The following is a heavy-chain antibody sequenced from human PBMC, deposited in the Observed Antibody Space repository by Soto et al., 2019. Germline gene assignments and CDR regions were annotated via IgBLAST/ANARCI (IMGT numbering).Heavy chain of an antibody. V-gene: IGHV4-39*07. CDR1: GGSISSSSYY. J-gene: IGHJ6*02. Sequence: SETLSLTCTVSGGSISSSSYYWGWIRQPPGKGLEWIGSIYYSGSTYYNPSIKSRVTISVDTSKNQFSLKLSSVTAADTAVYYCARDVDGGYQLLYYYYGMDVWGQGTTVTVSS. CDR3: ARDVDGGYQLLYYYYGMDV. D-gene: IGHD2-2*01. CDR2: IYYSGST.